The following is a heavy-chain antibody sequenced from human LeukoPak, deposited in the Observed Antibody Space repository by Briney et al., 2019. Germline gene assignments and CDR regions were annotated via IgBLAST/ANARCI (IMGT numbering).Heavy chain of an antibody. V-gene: IGHV1-69*04. Sequence: GASVKVSCKASGGTFSSYAISWVRQAPGQGLEWMGRIIPILGIANYAQKFQGRVTITADKSTSTAYMELSSLRSEDTAVYYCARGGARPLRYFDSDAFDIWGQGTMVTVSS. J-gene: IGHJ3*02. CDR3: ARGGARPLRYFDSDAFDI. CDR2: IIPILGIA. CDR1: GGTFSSYA. D-gene: IGHD3-9*01.